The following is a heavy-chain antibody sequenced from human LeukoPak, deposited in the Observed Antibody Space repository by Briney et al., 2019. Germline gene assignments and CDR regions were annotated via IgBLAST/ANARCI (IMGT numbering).Heavy chain of an antibody. CDR3: ARDDNWGFDY. CDR2: IRGSGSGM. CDR1: GFVFSDYS. V-gene: IGHV3-21*05. Sequence: GGSLRLSCAASGFVFSDYSMNWVRQAPGKGLEWLAKIRGSGSGMGSGNYYAGSVRGRFTISRDNAKNSLYLQMYSLRTDDTAFYYCARDDNWGFDYWGQGALVTVSS. J-gene: IGHJ4*02. D-gene: IGHD7-27*01.